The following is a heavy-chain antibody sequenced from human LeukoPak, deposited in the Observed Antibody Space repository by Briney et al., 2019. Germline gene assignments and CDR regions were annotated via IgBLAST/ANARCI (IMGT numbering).Heavy chain of an antibody. CDR1: GFAFSHHY. D-gene: IGHD5-24*01. V-gene: IGHV3-74*01. Sequence: GGSLRLSCVASGFAFSHHYMHWVRQAPGKGLVWVSRIDIDGNTNYADSVKGRFTISRDNTKDTVYLQMNSLRAEDTAVYYCARDLNYNFDYWGQGALVTVSS. CDR2: IDIDGNT. J-gene: IGHJ4*02. CDR3: ARDLNYNFDY.